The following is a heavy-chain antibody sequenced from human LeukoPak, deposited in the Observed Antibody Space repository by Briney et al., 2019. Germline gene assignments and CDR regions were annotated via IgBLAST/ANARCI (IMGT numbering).Heavy chain of an antibody. J-gene: IGHJ5*01. V-gene: IGHV1-69*04. Sequence: SVRVSCKASGGTFTHDVVSWLRQAPEQGLEWVGRIVPTFGKTTYAERFQDRVTITADKSTGIAYMELSGLTSDDTAIYYCALEGNDSGSDTYPQFLDSWVQGVRVIVSS. CDR3: ALEGNDSGSDTYPQFLDS. CDR1: GGTFTHDV. D-gene: IGHD3-10*01. CDR2: IVPTFGKT.